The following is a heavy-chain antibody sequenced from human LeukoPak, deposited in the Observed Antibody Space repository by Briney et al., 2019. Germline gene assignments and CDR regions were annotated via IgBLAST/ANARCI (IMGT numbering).Heavy chain of an antibody. D-gene: IGHD2-15*01. CDR1: GYTFTSYY. V-gene: IGHV1-46*01. CDR3: AKQLAGYFSSFYYFDY. J-gene: IGHJ4*02. Sequence: GASVKVSCKASGYTFTSYYMHWVRQAPGQGLEWMGIINPSGGSTSYAQKFQGRVTMTRDTSTSTVYMELSSLRSEDTAVYYCAKQLAGYFSSFYYFDYWGQGTLVTVSS. CDR2: INPSGGST.